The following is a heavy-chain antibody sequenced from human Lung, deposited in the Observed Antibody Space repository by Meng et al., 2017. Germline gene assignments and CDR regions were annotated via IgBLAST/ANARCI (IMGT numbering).Heavy chain of an antibody. D-gene: IGHD6-25*01. J-gene: IGHJ4*02. CDR3: ARDFSAAMRFDY. CDR2: ISSSNSYI. Sequence: EVRLVESGGGLVKPGGSLRLSCAASGFTFSSHTMNWVRQAPGKGLEWVSSISSSNSYIYYADSVKGRFTISRDNAKNSLYLQMNSLRAEDTAVYYCARDFSAAMRFDYWGQGTLVTVSS. CDR1: GFTFSSHT. V-gene: IGHV3-21*01.